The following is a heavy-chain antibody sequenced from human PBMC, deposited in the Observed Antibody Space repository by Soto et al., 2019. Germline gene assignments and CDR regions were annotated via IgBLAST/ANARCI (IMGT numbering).Heavy chain of an antibody. J-gene: IGHJ4*02. Sequence: GASVKVSCRAACYTFTIYGISWVRQAPGQGLEWMGWISAYNGNTNYAQKLQGRVTMTTDTSTSTAYMELRSLRSDDTAVYYCAIYSSGWYYFDYWGQGTLVTVSS. CDR2: ISAYNGNT. V-gene: IGHV1-18*04. CDR3: AIYSSGWYYFDY. CDR1: CYTFTIYG. D-gene: IGHD6-19*01.